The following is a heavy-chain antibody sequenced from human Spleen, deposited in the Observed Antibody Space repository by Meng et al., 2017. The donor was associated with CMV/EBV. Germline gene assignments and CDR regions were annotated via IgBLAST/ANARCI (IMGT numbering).Heavy chain of an antibody. CDR1: TCSVG. D-gene: IGHD3-16*01. CDR3: AHSMIVSYRPERVARNFDY. CDR2: LYWHHDQ. V-gene: IGHV2-5*01. J-gene: IGHJ4*02. Sequence: TCSVGVRWIRPPPGTALQLLSLLYWHHDQRSSPSLQSRLTLTKDPSTNRVVLTLTNPAPVDTATFYCAHSMIVSYRPERVARNFDYWGQGTLVTVSS.